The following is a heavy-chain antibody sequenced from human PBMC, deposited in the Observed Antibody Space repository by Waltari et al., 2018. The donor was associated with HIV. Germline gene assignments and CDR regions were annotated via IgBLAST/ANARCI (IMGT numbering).Heavy chain of an antibody. J-gene: IGHJ6*02. D-gene: IGHD6-25*01. CDR2: IFYTAGS. Sequence: VQLQESGPGLVKPSQTLSLSCSVSGGSVSTGAYYWTWVHQSPGKGLEWIGHIFYTAGSYYNPSLNNRVSTSLDKANNRVSLRLTSVTAADTAVYYCSRGGRTAAAYFGMDVWGPGTTVIVAS. V-gene: IGHV4-30-4*08. CDR1: GGSVSTGAYY. CDR3: SRGGRTAAAYFGMDV.